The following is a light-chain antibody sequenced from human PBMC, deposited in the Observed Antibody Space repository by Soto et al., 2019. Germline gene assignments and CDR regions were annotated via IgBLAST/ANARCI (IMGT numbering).Light chain of an antibody. CDR1: QSVYSSY. CDR2: DAS. Sequence: EIMLTQSPGTLSLSPGERATPSCRASQSVYSSYLAWYQQRPGQAPRLLFYDASIRATGIPDRFSGSASGPDFTLTITRLDPEDFAVYYCQQYNNWPQTFGQGTKVDIK. CDR3: QQYNNWPQT. V-gene: IGKV3-20*01. J-gene: IGKJ1*01.